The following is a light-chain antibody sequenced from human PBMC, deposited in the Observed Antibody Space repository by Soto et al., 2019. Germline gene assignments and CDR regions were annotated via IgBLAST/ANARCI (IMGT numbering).Light chain of an antibody. CDR1: QSVSSSY. CDR3: QRYNNWPLT. CDR2: GAS. J-gene: IGKJ4*01. V-gene: IGKV3-20*01. Sequence: EIVLTQSPGTLSLSPGERATLSCRVSQSVSSSYLAWYQQKPGQAPRLLIYGASSRATGIPDRFSGSGSGTESTLTINSLQSEDFAVYYCQRYNNWPLTFGGGTKVDIK.